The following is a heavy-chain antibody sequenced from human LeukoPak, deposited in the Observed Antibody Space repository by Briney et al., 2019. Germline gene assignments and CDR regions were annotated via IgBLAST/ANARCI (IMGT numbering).Heavy chain of an antibody. CDR3: ARARVNTGVVVIPTPYAFDI. CDR2: IYTGGST. CDR1: GGSISSSSYY. Sequence: PSETLSLTCTVSGGSISSSSYYWGWIRQPPGEGLEWIGRIYTGGSTNYNPSLKSRVTISVDTSKNQFSLKLSSVTAADTAVYYCARARVNTGVVVIPTPYAFDIWGQGTMVTVSS. D-gene: IGHD3-22*01. J-gene: IGHJ3*02. V-gene: IGHV4-39*07.